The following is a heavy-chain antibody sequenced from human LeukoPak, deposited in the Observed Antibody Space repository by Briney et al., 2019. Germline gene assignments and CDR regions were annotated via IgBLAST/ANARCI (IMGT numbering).Heavy chain of an antibody. J-gene: IGHJ4*02. D-gene: IGHD6-19*01. CDR2: ISAYTGNT. CDR3: ARSSSIAVGTDY. CDR1: DYLFSNYG. Sequence: ASLKVSCKASDYLFSNYGFFWVRQAPGQGLEWMGWISAYTGNTNYAPKFQDRLSMSTDTSTSTAYMELGSLRSEDTAVYFCARSSSIAVGTDYWGQGTLVTVSS. V-gene: IGHV1-18*01.